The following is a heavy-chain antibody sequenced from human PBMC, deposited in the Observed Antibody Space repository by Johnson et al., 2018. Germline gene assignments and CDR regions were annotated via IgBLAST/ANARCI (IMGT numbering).Heavy chain of an antibody. CDR1: GFTFSRYT. Sequence: EVQLVESGGGLVKPGGSLRLSCAASGFTFSRYTMNWVRQAPGKGLEWVSSISGRGAYIYYADSLKGRFTISRDNSKNSVYLQITSLGAEDTAVYYCARERYYNDSSGYYDALDMWGHGTMVTVSS. V-gene: IGHV3-21*01. J-gene: IGHJ3*02. CDR2: ISGRGAYI. CDR3: ARERYYNDSSGYYDALDM. D-gene: IGHD3-22*01.